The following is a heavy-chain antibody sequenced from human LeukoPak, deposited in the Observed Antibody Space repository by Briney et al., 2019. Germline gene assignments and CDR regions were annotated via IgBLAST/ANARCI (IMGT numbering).Heavy chain of an antibody. D-gene: IGHD4-17*01. CDR3: AREYDYGDYFDY. J-gene: IGHJ4*02. CDR2: ISSSGSTI. Sequence: GGSLRLSCAASGFTFSSYAMSWVRQAPGKGLEWVSYISSSGSTIYYADSVKGRFTISRDNAKNSLYLQMNSLRAEDTAVYYCAREYDYGDYFDYWGQGTLVTVSS. V-gene: IGHV3-48*03. CDR1: GFTFSSYA.